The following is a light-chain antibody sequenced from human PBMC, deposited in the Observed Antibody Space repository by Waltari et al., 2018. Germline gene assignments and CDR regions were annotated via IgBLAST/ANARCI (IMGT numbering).Light chain of an antibody. CDR3: QHYVSLPVT. CDR1: QSVSRA. CDR2: GAS. Sequence: EIVLPQSPDTLSLSLGERATLSCRASQSVSRALVWYQQKPGQAPRLLMYGASSRATGIPDRFSGSGSGTDFSLTISRLEPEDFAVYYCQHYVSLPVTFGQGTKVEIK. V-gene: IGKV3-20*01. J-gene: IGKJ1*01.